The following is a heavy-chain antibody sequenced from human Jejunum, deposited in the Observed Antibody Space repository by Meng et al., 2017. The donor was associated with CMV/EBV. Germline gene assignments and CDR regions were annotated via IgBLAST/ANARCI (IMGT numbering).Heavy chain of an antibody. CDR1: SINDYD. J-gene: IGHJ3*02. CDR2: ISYSGNT. CDR3: ARGDFWSGFYPRAFDI. V-gene: IGHV4-59*01. D-gene: IGHD3-3*01. Sequence: SINDYDWTWIRQPPGKGLEWVGYISYSGNTDYNTSLKSRLTISVDTSKNHFSLKLSSATAADTAVYYCARGDFWSGFYPRAFDIWGQGTMVTVSS.